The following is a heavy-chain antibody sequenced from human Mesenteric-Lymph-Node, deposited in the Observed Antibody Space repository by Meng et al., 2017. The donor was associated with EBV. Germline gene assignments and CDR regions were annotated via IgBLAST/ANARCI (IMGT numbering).Heavy chain of an antibody. CDR3: ARGRYELIWGLFDP. V-gene: IGHV1-2*04. J-gene: IGHJ5*02. Sequence: VQLVQSGAEVKKPGASVKVSCKASGYTFTSYAMHWVRQAPGQRLEWMGWINPNTGGTKYAQKFQGWVTLTRDTSISTAYMELSRLRSDDTAVYYCARGRYELIWGLFDPWGQGTLVTVSS. CDR2: INPNTGGT. D-gene: IGHD1-1*01. CDR1: GYTFTSYA.